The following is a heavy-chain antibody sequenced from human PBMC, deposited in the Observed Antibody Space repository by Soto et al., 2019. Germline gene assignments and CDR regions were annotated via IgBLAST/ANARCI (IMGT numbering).Heavy chain of an antibody. CDR1: GYSLSSGYD. CDR3: ARVTVVTPEFDY. V-gene: IGHV4-38-2*01. J-gene: IGHJ4*02. Sequence: SETLSLTCAVSGYSLSSGYDWGWVRQPPGKGLEWIGTIYHSGSTYYTPSLKRRVTISVDTSKNQFSLKLSSVTAADTAVYYCARVTVVTPEFDYWGQGTLVTVSS. CDR2: IYHSGST. D-gene: IGHD2-21*02.